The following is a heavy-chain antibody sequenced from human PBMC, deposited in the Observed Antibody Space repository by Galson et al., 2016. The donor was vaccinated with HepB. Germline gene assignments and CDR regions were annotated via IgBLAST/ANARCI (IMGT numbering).Heavy chain of an antibody. V-gene: IGHV4-59*01. Sequence: SETLSLTCTVSGGSISTYYWSWIRQPPGKGLEWIGYIYYSGDTNSNPSLKSRATISVDTSKNQFSLKLSSVTAADTAVYYCARDVIGDAVVANLVFWGQGILVTVSS. D-gene: IGHD2-15*01. J-gene: IGHJ4*02. CDR3: ARDVIGDAVVANLVF. CDR1: GGSISTYY. CDR2: IYYSGDT.